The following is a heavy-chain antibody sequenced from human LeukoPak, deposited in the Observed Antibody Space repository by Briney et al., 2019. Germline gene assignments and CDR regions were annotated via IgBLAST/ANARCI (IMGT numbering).Heavy chain of an antibody. CDR3: ARGRDGYKRFDY. D-gene: IGHD5-24*01. J-gene: IGHJ4*02. Sequence: SETLSLTCAVYGVSFSGYYWSWIRQPPGKGLEWIGEINHSGSTNYNPSLKSRVTITVDTSENQFSLKLSSVTAADTAVYYCARGRDGYKRFDYWGQGNLVTVSS. V-gene: IGHV4-34*01. CDR1: GVSFSGYY. CDR2: INHSGST.